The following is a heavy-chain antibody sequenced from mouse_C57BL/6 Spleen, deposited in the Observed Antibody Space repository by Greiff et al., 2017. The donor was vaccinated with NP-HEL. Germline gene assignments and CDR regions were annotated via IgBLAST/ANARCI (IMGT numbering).Heavy chain of an antibody. CDR3: ARYDYDGYFDV. V-gene: IGHV1-72*01. J-gene: IGHJ1*03. CDR1: GYTFTSYW. D-gene: IGHD2-4*01. CDR2: IDPNSGGT. Sequence: QVQLQQPGAELVKPGASVKLSCKASGYTFTSYWMHWVKQRPGRGLEWIGGIDPNSGGTKYNEKFKSKATLTVDKPSSTAYMQLSSLTSEDSAVYYCARYDYDGYFDVWGTGTTVTVSS.